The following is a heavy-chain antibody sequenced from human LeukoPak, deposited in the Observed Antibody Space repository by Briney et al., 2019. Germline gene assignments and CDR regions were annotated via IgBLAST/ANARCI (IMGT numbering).Heavy chain of an antibody. D-gene: IGHD6-13*01. CDR2: IYTSGST. CDR3: ARDDKLNIAAGGWFDP. CDR1: GASFSTYY. V-gene: IGHV4-4*07. J-gene: IGHJ5*02. Sequence: KFSETLSLTCSVSGASFSTYYWNWIRQPAGKGLEWIGRIYTSGSTNYNPSLKSRVTILVDTSKNQFSLKLSSVTAADTAVYYCARDDKLNIAAGGWFDPWGQGTLVTVSS.